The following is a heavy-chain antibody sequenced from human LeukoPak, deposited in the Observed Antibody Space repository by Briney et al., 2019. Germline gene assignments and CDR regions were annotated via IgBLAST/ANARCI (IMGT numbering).Heavy chain of an antibody. J-gene: IGHJ4*02. V-gene: IGHV3-49*03. CDR1: GFTFGDYA. CDR2: IRSEAFGGTT. Sequence: GGSLRLSCTASGFTFGDYAMSWFRQAPGKGLEWVGFIRSEAFGGTTEYAASVKGRFTMSRDDSKSIAYLQMNSLKTEDTAVYYCTRDAYMLGKYWGQGTLVTVSS. D-gene: IGHD3-10*02. CDR3: TRDAYMLGKY.